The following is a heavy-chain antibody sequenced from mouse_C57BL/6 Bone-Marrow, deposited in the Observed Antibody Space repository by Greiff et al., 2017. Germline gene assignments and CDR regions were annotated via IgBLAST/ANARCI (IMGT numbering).Heavy chain of an antibody. CDR2: IYPGTGST. J-gene: IGHJ2*01. V-gene: IGHV1S132*01. Sequence: QVQLQQSGAELVRPGASVKLSCKTSGYIFTSYWIHWVKQRAGQGLEWIARIYPGTGSTYYNEKFKGKATLTADKSSSTAYMQRSSLISEDSSVYFCARSSYDGYSFDYWGQGTTLTVSS. CDR3: ARSSYDGYSFDY. D-gene: IGHD2-3*01. CDR1: GYIFTSYW.